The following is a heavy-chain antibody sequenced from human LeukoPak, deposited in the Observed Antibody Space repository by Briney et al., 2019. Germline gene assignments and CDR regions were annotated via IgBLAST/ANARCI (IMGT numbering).Heavy chain of an antibody. CDR2: IYHSGST. Sequence: SETLSLTCAVSGYSISSGYYWGWIRQPPGKGLEWIGSIYHSGSTYYNPSLKSRVTISVDTSKNQFSLKLSSVTAADTAVYYCARMVDILTGYTWGAFDIWGQGTMVTVSS. CDR3: ARMVDILTGYTWGAFDI. D-gene: IGHD3-9*01. J-gene: IGHJ3*02. V-gene: IGHV4-38-2*01. CDR1: GYSISSGYY.